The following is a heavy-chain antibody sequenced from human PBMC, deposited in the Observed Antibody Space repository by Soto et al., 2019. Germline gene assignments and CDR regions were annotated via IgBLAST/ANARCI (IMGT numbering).Heavy chain of an antibody. J-gene: IGHJ3*02. CDR3: AKDQDRSGGSVGPGAFDI. CDR2: ISGSGGST. CDR1: GFTSSSYA. Sequence: GGSLRLSCAASGFTSSSYAMSWVRQATGKGLEWVSAISGSGGSTYYADSVKGRFTISRDNSKNTLYLQMNSLRAEDTAVYYCAKDQDRSGGSVGPGAFDIWGQGTMVTLSS. V-gene: IGHV3-23*01. D-gene: IGHD2-15*01.